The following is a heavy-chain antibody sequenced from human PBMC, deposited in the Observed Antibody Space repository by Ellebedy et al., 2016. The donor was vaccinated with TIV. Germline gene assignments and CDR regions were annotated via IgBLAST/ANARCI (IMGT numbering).Heavy chain of an antibody. V-gene: IGHV1-18*04. CDR1: GYTFANYA. Sequence: ASVKVSXXASGYTFANYAISWVRQAPGQGLEWMGWINTKKGDTNYAQTLQDRITLTTDTSTSTAYMELRNLRSDDTAVYYCARVANSHNWFDPWGQGTLVTVSS. J-gene: IGHJ5*02. CDR2: INTKKGDT. D-gene: IGHD4/OR15-4a*01. CDR3: ARVANSHNWFDP.